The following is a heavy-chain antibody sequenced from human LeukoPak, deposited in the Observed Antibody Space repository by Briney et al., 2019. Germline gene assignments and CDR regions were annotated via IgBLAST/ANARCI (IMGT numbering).Heavy chain of an antibody. V-gene: IGHV1-2*02. D-gene: IGHD4-23*01. CDR3: ARRLGLRWDLQAFDI. CDR1: GYTFTGYY. Sequence: GASVKVSCKASGYTFTGYYMHWVRQAPGQGLEWMGWINPNSGGTNYAQKFQGRVTITRNTSISTAYMELSSLKSDDTAVYYCARRLGLRWDLQAFDIWGQGTMVTVSS. J-gene: IGHJ3*02. CDR2: INPNSGGT.